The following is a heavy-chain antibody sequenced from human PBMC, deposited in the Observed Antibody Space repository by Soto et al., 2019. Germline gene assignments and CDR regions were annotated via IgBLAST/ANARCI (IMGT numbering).Heavy chain of an antibody. J-gene: IGHJ6*02. V-gene: IGHV1-18*01. Sequence: QVQLVQSGAEVKKPGASVKVSCKASGYTFNSYGISWVRQAPGQGLEWMGWISGYNGNTKYAQKLQGRVTMTTDISTSTAYMELRSLRSDDTAVYYCARDRSNSGAGEYYYYGMDVWGQGTTVTVSS. CDR2: ISGYNGNT. CDR1: GYTFNSYG. D-gene: IGHD3-10*01. CDR3: ARDRSNSGAGEYYYYGMDV.